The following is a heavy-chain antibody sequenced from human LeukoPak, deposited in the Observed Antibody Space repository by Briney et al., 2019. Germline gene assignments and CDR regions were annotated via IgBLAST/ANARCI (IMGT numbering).Heavy chain of an antibody. CDR1: GYIFNNYW. V-gene: IGHV5-51*01. CDR3: ARRSCTSTSCSHFDF. Sequence: GESLKISCKTSGYIFNNYWIGWVRQMPGKGLEYMGIILPRDFDIRYSPSFQGQVTISADKSITTAYLHRNNLKPSDTAMYYCARRSCTSTSCSHFDFWGRGTLVTVSS. J-gene: IGHJ4*02. CDR2: ILPRDFDI. D-gene: IGHD2-2*01.